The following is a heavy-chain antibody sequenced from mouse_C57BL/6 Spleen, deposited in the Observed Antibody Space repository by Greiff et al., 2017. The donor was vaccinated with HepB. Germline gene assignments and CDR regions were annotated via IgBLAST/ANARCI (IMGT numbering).Heavy chain of an antibody. J-gene: IGHJ1*03. CDR2: IYPRSGNT. Sequence: VMLVESGAELARPGASVKLSCKASGYTFTSYGISWVKQRTGQGLEWIGEIYPRSGNTYYNEKFKGKATLTADKSSSTAYMELRSLTSEDSAVYFCAGGGYDWYFDVWGTGTTVTVSS. D-gene: IGHD2-2*01. CDR3: AGGGYDWYFDV. V-gene: IGHV1-81*01. CDR1: GYTFTSYG.